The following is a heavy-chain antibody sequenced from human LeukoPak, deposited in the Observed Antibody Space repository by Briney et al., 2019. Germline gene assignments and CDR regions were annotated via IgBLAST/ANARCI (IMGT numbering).Heavy chain of an antibody. CDR2: MNPNSGNT. Sequence: ASVKVSCKASGYTFTSYDINWVRQATGQGLEWMGWMNPNSGNTGYAQKFQGRVTITRNTSISTAYMGLSSLRSEDTAVYYCTRDLGQWLLQGIFFDYWGQGTLVTVSS. CDR3: TRDLGQWLLQGIFFDY. J-gene: IGHJ4*02. D-gene: IGHD5-12*01. CDR1: GYTFTSYD. V-gene: IGHV1-8*03.